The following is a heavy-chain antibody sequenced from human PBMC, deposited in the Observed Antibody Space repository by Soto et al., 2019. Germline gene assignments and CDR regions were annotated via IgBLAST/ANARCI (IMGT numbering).Heavy chain of an antibody. Sequence: PGGSLRLSCAASGFTFSNDWMTWVRQAPGKGLEWVANIKQDGSEKYYVDSVRGRFTISRDNAKDSLYLQMNSLRAEDTAVYYCAREDLLWWSDHWGQGTLVTVSS. CDR3: AREDLLWWSDH. V-gene: IGHV3-7*03. CDR1: GFTFSNDW. J-gene: IGHJ4*02. CDR2: IKQDGSEK. D-gene: IGHD2-21*01.